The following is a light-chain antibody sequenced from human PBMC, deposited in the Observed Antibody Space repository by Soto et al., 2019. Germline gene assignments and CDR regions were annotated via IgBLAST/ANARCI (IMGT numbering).Light chain of an antibody. CDR1: QSISSW. CDR3: QQSYSTTT. Sequence: DIQMTQSPSTLSASVGDRVTITCRASQSISSWLAWYQQKPGKAPKLLIYAASSLQSGVPSRFSGSGSGTDFTLTISSLQPEDFATYYCQQSYSTTTFGGGTKVDIK. CDR2: AAS. J-gene: IGKJ4*01. V-gene: IGKV1-39*01.